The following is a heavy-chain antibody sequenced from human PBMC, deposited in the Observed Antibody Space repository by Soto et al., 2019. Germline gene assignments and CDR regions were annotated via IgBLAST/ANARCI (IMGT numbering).Heavy chain of an antibody. CDR2: IYYRGNT. V-gene: IGHV4-30-2*03. J-gene: IGHJ4*02. CDR1: GGNMNNVNCC. D-gene: IGHD3-9*01. CDR3: ARLEGLATISYYFDP. Sequence: LPIPYSVCGGNMNNVNCCLSCIRTPPGKGLEWIGSIYYRGNTYYNPSLQTRVTISLDKSKSQFSLKLNSVTAADSAVYFCARLEGLATISYYFDPWGQGTLVTVSS.